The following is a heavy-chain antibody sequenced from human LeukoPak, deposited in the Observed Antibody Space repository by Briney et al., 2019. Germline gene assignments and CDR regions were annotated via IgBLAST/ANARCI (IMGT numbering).Heavy chain of an antibody. Sequence: GESLQISCQVSGYMFTTYWIGWVRQLPGKGLEWMGIIYPGDSDTRYSPSFQGQVTISADKSISTAYLQWSSLKASDTAMYYCAIRRDGYNYFDYWGQGTLVTVSS. J-gene: IGHJ4*02. D-gene: IGHD5-24*01. CDR3: AIRRDGYNYFDY. CDR1: GYMFTTYW. CDR2: IYPGDSDT. V-gene: IGHV5-51*01.